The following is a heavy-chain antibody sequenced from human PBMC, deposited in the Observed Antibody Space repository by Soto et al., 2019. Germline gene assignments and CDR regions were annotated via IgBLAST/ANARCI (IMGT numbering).Heavy chain of an antibody. CDR2: INHSGST. D-gene: IGHD2-15*01. J-gene: IGHJ6*03. Sequence: QVQLQQWGAGLLKPSETLSLTCAVYGGSFSGYYWSWIRQPPGKGLEWIGEINHSGSTNYNPSHKSRVTVSVDASKNQFSLKLGSVTAADTAVYYCASTRRAKGCSGGSCYSGYYYYYMDVWGKGTTVTVSS. CDR3: ASTRRAKGCSGGSCYSGYYYYYMDV. V-gene: IGHV4-34*01. CDR1: GGSFSGYY.